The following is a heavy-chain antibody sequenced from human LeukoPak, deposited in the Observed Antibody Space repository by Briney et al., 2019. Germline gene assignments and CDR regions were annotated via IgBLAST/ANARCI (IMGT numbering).Heavy chain of an antibody. CDR1: GYSISSGYY. Sequence: SETLSLTCTVSGYSISSGYYWGWIRQPPGKGLEWIGSIYHSGSTYYNPSLKSRVTISVDTSKNQFSLKLSSVTAADTAVYYCARDLGFYGSGGFDYWGQGTLVTVSS. D-gene: IGHD3-10*01. CDR2: IYHSGST. J-gene: IGHJ4*02. V-gene: IGHV4-38-2*02. CDR3: ARDLGFYGSGGFDY.